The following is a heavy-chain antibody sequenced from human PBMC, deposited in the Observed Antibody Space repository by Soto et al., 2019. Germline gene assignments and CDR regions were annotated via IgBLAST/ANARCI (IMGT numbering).Heavy chain of an antibody. Sequence: SETLSLTCTVSGGSFTSYYWGWIRQPPGKEMEWIGYVHHSWGSAYNPSLQSRVAISVDTSKNQFSLKLSSVTAADTAVYYCAGLNFDILPAYYAFDIWGQGTMVTVSS. J-gene: IGHJ3*02. D-gene: IGHD3-9*01. V-gene: IGHV4-59*08. CDR2: VHHSWGS. CDR1: GGSFTSYY. CDR3: AGLNFDILPAYYAFDI.